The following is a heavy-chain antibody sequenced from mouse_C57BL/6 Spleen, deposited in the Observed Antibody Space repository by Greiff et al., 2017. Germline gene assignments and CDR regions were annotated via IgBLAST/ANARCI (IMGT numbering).Heavy chain of an antibody. CDR3: ARDSSGYVDAMDY. D-gene: IGHD3-2*02. CDR1: GYTFTSSW. V-gene: IGHV1-72*01. Sequence: VQLQQPVAELVKPAASVKLSCKASGYTFTSSWMHWVKQMPGRGLEWIGRIDPNSGGTKYNEKFTSKSTLTVDKPSSTAYMQLSSLTSEDSAVYYCARDSSGYVDAMDYWGQGTSVTVSS. J-gene: IGHJ4*01. CDR2: IDPNSGGT.